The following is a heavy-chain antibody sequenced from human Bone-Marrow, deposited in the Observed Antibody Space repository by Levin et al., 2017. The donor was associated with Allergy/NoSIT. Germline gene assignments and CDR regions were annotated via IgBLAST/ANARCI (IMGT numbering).Heavy chain of an antibody. V-gene: IGHV3-7*01. CDR3: ARTFILTGYYWSYYFDH. CDR1: GFTFSDYW. CDR2: IKPDGSEN. Sequence: GGSLRLSCVASGFTFSDYWMSWVRQAPGKGLEWVANIKPDGSENYYVDSVRGRFTISRDNAKNSLYLQMNSLRAEDTAVYYCARTFILTGYYWSYYFDHWGQGTMVTVSS. D-gene: IGHD3-9*01. J-gene: IGHJ4*02.